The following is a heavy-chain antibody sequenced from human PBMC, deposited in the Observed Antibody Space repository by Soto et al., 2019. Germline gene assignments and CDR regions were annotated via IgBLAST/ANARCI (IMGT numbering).Heavy chain of an antibody. D-gene: IGHD3-3*01. V-gene: IGHV1-69*01. CDR2: SIPIFGTA. J-gene: IGHJ6*02. Sequence: QVQLVQSGAEVKKPGSSVKVSCKASGGTFSSYAISWVRQAPGQGLEWMGGSIPIFGTANYAQKFQCRVTITADELTSTTYRELSSLRSEDTAVYYCARALGSDFGSGYYKVDYYYGMDVWGQGTTVTVSS. CDR1: GGTFSSYA. CDR3: ARALGSDFGSGYYKVDYYYGMDV.